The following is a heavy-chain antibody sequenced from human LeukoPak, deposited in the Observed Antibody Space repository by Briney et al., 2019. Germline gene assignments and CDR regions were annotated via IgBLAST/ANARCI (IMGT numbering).Heavy chain of an antibody. CDR2: IYSGGST. CDR1: GFTVSSNY. CDR3: ARDRYYYDSRRNYYGIDV. J-gene: IGHJ6*02. Sequence: AGGSLRLSCAASGFTVSSNYMSWVRQAPGKGLEWVSVIYSGGSTYYADSVKGRFTISRDNSKNTLYLQMNSLRAEDTAVYYCARDRYYYDSRRNYYGIDVWGQGTTVTVSS. V-gene: IGHV3-66*01. D-gene: IGHD3-22*01.